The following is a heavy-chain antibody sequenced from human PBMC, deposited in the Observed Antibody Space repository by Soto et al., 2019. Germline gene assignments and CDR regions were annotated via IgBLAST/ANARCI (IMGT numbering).Heavy chain of an antibody. Sequence: GGSLRLSCAASGFTFSNYAMNWVRQAPGEGLEWVSTISGSGGSTYSAASVKGRFTISRDTSKNTLYLQMNSLRAGDTAIYYCAKDRPYSTSWMLGAFDIWGQGTMVTVSS. CDR3: AKDRPYSTSWMLGAFDI. D-gene: IGHD6-6*01. CDR2: ISGSGGST. CDR1: GFTFSNYA. V-gene: IGHV3-23*01. J-gene: IGHJ3*02.